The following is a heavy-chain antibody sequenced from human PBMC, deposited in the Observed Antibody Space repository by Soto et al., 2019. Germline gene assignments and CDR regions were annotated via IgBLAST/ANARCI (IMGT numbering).Heavy chain of an antibody. D-gene: IGHD3-10*01. Sequence: PGGSLRLSCAASRFPFRSYNMYWVRQAPGKGPEWVALISVDGGTKNYADSVKGRVTVSRDNSENSLSLQMNSLRPEDTAVYFCATEGRFGSYIDYWGQGTLVTVSS. V-gene: IGHV3-30*13. CDR1: RFPFRSYN. J-gene: IGHJ4*02. CDR2: ISVDGGTK. CDR3: ATEGRFGSYIDY.